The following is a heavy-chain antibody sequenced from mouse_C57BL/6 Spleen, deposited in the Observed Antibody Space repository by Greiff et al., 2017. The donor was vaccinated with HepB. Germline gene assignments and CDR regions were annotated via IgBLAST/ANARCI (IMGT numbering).Heavy chain of an antibody. CDR2: IDPETGGT. Sequence: QVQLQQSGAELVRPGASVTLSCKASGYTFTDYEMHWVKQTPVHGLEWIGAIDPETGGTAYNQKFKGKAILTADKSSSTAYMELRSLTSEDSAVYYCTREPTTGLDFDYWGQGTTLTVSS. CDR1: GYTFTDYE. D-gene: IGHD1-1*01. V-gene: IGHV1-15*01. CDR3: TREPTTGLDFDY. J-gene: IGHJ2*01.